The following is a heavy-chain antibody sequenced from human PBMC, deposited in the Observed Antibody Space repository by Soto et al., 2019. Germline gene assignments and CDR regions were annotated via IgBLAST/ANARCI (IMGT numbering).Heavy chain of an antibody. CDR1: GGSVSSYW. CDR2: IYYSGPS. V-gene: IGHV4-59*02. Sequence: SETLSLTCSVSGGSVSSYWWSWIRQPPGKGLEWIGYIYYSGPSRYNPSLESRVTISIDSSKNQVSLTLTSVSAADTAVYYCARGYSHYAHWGRGTLVTVSS. D-gene: IGHD4-4*01. J-gene: IGHJ4*02. CDR3: ARGYSHYAH.